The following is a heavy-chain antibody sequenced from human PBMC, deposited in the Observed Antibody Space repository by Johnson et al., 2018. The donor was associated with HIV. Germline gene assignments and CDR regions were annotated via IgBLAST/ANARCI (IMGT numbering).Heavy chain of an antibody. Sequence: VQLVESGGGVVQPGRSLRLSCAASGFTFSSYGMHWVRQTPGKGLVWVARIYSDGSDTAYADSVKGRFTISRDNAKKTLYLQMNSLRAEDTAVYYCARKQWLEIPSDALDVWCQGTMVTVSS. J-gene: IGHJ3*01. D-gene: IGHD6-19*01. CDR3: ARKQWLEIPSDALDV. CDR2: IYSDGSDT. V-gene: IGHV3-74*03. CDR1: GFTFSSYG.